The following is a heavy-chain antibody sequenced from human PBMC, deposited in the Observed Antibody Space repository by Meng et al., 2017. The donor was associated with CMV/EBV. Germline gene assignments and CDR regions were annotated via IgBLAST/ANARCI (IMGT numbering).Heavy chain of an antibody. CDR1: GGSISSYY. Sequence: SETLSLTCTVSGGSISSYYWSWIRQPPGKGLEWIGYIYYSGSTNYNPSLKSRVTISVDTSKNQFSLKLSSVTAADTAVYYCAREGLDSSGSYAFDIWGQGTMVT. CDR2: IYYSGST. D-gene: IGHD3-22*01. V-gene: IGHV4-59*01. J-gene: IGHJ3*02. CDR3: AREGLDSSGSYAFDI.